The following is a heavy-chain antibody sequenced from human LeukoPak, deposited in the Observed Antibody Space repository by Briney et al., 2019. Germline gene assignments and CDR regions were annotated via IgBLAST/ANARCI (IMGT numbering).Heavy chain of an antibody. D-gene: IGHD6-13*01. CDR3: ARDPPGIAASGTYY. J-gene: IGHJ4*02. CDR1: GFTFSSYS. CDR2: IYSRGGT. V-gene: IGHV3-53*01. Sequence: GGSLRLSCAASGFTFSSYSMNWVRQAPGKGLEWVSLIYSRGGTSYADSVKGRFTISRDSSKNTLFLQMNSLRVEDTAVYYCARDPPGIAASGTYYWGQGTLVTVSS.